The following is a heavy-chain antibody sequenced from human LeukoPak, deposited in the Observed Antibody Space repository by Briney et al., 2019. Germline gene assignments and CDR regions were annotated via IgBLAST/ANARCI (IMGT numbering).Heavy chain of an antibody. J-gene: IGHJ5*02. CDR2: ISGSGGTT. V-gene: IGHV3-23*01. CDR3: AKGAYYDSTLTEFDP. Sequence: GGSLRLSCAASGFTFSSYAMSWVRQAPGKGLEWVSAISGSGGTTYYADSVKGRLTISRDNSKNTLYLQMNSLRAEDTAVYYCAKGAYYDSTLTEFDPWGQGTLVTVSS. CDR1: GFTFSSYA. D-gene: IGHD3-22*01.